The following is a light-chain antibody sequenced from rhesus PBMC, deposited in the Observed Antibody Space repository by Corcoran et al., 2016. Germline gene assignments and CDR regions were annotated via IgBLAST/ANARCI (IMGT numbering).Light chain of an antibody. CDR1: QTLLHNNGHTY. CDR3: QQAMDFPFT. V-gene: IGKV2-72*01. J-gene: IGKJ3*01. CDR2: GGS. Sequence: DILLTQTPLSLPITPGEPASISCRSNQTLLHNNGHTYLHWYLQKPGQSPQLLIDGGSKRASGGPDRFRGCGSGSDFTLTINKVEACDAGVYYCQQAMDFPFTFGPGTKLDLK.